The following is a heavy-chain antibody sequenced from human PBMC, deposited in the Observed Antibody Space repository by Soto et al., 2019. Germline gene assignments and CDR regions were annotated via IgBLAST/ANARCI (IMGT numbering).Heavy chain of an antibody. CDR1: GFTFSSYG. V-gene: IGHV3-23*01. CDR3: AKEERVVVSAIPFDY. J-gene: IGHJ4*02. Sequence: GGSLRLSCAASGFTFSSYGMSWVRQAPGKGLEWVSTISGSGGNTYYADSVKGRFTISRDNSKNTLYLQMSSLRAEDTAVYYCAKEERVVVSAIPFDYWGQGTLVTVSS. D-gene: IGHD2-15*01. CDR2: ISGSGGNT.